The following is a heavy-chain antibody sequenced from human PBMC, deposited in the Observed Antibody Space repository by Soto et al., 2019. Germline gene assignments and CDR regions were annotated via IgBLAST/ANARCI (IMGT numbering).Heavy chain of an antibody. CDR3: ANSPGSGYSTSWYYFQH. Sequence: GFLSLSSAASGFTCRGYCRILVRPTPGKGLEWVSAISGSGGSTYYADSVKGRFTISRDNSKNTLYLQMSSLRAEDTAVYFCANSPGSGYSTSWYYFQHWGQGALVSVSS. V-gene: IGHV3-23*01. D-gene: IGHD6-13*01. J-gene: IGHJ1*01. CDR2: ISGSGGST. CDR1: GFTCRGYC.